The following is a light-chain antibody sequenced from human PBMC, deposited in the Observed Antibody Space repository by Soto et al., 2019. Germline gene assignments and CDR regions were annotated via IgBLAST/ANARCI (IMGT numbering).Light chain of an antibody. V-gene: IGKV3D-11*02. CDR3: QQRRSWQVT. CDR1: QSINTY. CDR2: DAS. J-gene: IGKJ5*01. Sequence: ENVLTQSPATLSLSPGEGATLSCRASQSINTYLSLYQQKPGQAPRLLIYDASKRATGIPARFSGSGSGTNFTLTISSLEPEDFAVYYCQQRRSWQVTFGQGTRLEI.